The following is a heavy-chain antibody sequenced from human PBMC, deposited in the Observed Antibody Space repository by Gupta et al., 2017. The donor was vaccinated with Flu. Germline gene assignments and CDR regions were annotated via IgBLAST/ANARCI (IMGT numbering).Heavy chain of an antibody. D-gene: IGHD1-26*01. J-gene: IGHJ4*02. Sequence: QLQLQESGPGLVKPSATLSLTCTFSGGSISSSSYYWGWIRQPPGKGLEWIGSIYYSGSTYYNPSLKSRVTISVDTSKNQFSLKLSSVTAADTAVYYCARRINSGSYYWDAFVGYFDYWGQGTLVTVSS. CDR3: ARRINSGSYYWDAFVGYFDY. CDR2: IYYSGST. V-gene: IGHV4-39*01. CDR1: GGSISSSSYY.